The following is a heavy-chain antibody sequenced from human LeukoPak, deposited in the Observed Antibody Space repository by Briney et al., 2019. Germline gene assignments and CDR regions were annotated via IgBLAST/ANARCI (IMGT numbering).Heavy chain of an antibody. Sequence: GGSLRLSCAASGFTVSSNYMSWVRQAPGKGLEWVSIIYSGGSTYYADSVRGRFTISRDNSKNTLYLQMNSLRAEDTAVYYCAKGPLWFGESLGDYWGQGTLVTVSS. D-gene: IGHD3-10*01. CDR1: GFTVSSNY. J-gene: IGHJ4*02. CDR2: IYSGGST. V-gene: IGHV3-66*01. CDR3: AKGPLWFGESLGDY.